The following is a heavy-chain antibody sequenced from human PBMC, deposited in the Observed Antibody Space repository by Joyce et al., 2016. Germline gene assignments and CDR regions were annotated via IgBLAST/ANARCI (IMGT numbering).Heavy chain of an antibody. J-gene: IGHJ4*02. Sequence: QVQLVESGGGVVQPGRSLRISCAASGLTLSNYGVHWVRQASCKGLEWVAVISYDGIYKYYADSVKVRFTISRDNSKNTVFLEMNSLRTEDTAVYYCAKILTATYSSGWFLDYWGQGTLVTVSS. D-gene: IGHD6-25*01. CDR1: GLTLSNYG. V-gene: IGHV3-30*18. CDR3: AKILTATYSSGWFLDY. CDR2: ISYDGIYK.